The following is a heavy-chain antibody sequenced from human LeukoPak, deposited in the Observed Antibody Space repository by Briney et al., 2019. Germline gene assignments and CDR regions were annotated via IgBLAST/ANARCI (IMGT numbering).Heavy chain of an antibody. V-gene: IGHV3-21*01. D-gene: IGHD3-16*01. Sequence: GGSLRLSCAASGFTFSSYAMSWVRQAPGKGLEWVSSISPDSSYIYYADAVQGRFTVSRDNAKNSLYLQMNSLRAEDTAVYYCARDQFRDYFRGADYWGQGTLVTVSS. CDR2: ISPDSSYI. J-gene: IGHJ4*02. CDR3: ARDQFRDYFRGADY. CDR1: GFTFSSYA.